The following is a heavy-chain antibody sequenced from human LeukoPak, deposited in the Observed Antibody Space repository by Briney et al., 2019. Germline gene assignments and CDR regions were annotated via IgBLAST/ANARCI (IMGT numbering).Heavy chain of an antibody. J-gene: IGHJ4*02. CDR2: ISYDGSNK. V-gene: IGHV3-30-3*02. CDR1: GFTFSSYA. Sequence: GGSLRLSCAASGFTFSSYAMHWVRQAPGKGLEWVAVISYDGSNKYYADSVKGRFTISRDNSKNTLYLQMNSLRAEDTAVYYCAKRPGFNFFEYWGQGILVTVSS. CDR3: AKRPGFNFFEY. D-gene: IGHD1-1*01.